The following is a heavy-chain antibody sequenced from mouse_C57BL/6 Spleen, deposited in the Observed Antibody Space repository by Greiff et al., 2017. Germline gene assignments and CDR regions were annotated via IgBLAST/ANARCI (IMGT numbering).Heavy chain of an antibody. CDR2: IYPGSGST. CDR1: GYTFTSYW. J-gene: IGHJ3*01. D-gene: IGHD3-2*01. V-gene: IGHV1-55*01. Sequence: VQLQQPGAELVKPGASVTMSCKASGYTFTSYWINWVKQRPGQGLEWIGDIYPGSGSTHYNEKFKSKAILTVDTSSSTGYMQLRRLTSEASAVYYCARVDNSCYRWFAYWGQGTLVTVSA. CDR3: ARVDNSCYRWFAY.